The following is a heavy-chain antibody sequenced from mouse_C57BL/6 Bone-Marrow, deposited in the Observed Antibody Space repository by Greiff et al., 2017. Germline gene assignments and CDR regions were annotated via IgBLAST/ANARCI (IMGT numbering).Heavy chain of an antibody. CDR1: GFTFSDYY. CDR2: ISNGGGST. D-gene: IGHD1-1*01. V-gene: IGHV5-12*01. CDR3: ARQGIYYGSDYYAMDY. J-gene: IGHJ4*01. Sequence: EVKLMESGGGLVQPGGSLKLSCAASGFTFSDYYMYWVRQTPEKRLEWVAYISNGGGSTYYPDTVKGRFTISRDNAKNTLYLQMSRLKSEDTAMYYCARQGIYYGSDYYAMDYWGQGTSVTVSS.